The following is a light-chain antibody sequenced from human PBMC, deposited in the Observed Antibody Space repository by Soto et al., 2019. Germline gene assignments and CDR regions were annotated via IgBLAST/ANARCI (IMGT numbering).Light chain of an antibody. CDR3: CSYAGSYTFV. CDR2: DVS. V-gene: IGLV2-11*01. Sequence: QSALTQPRSVSGSPGQSVTLSCTGTRSDVGGYNYVSWYQQHPGKAPKLMISDVSKQPSGVPDRFSGSKSSNTASLTISGLQAEDEADYYCCSYAGSYTFVFGTGTKLTVL. CDR1: RSDVGGYNY. J-gene: IGLJ1*01.